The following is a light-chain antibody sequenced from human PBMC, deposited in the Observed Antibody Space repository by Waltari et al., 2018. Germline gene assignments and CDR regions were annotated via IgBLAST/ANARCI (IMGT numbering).Light chain of an antibody. CDR1: IRDVGGSNY. J-gene: IGLJ1*01. V-gene: IGLV2-8*01. CDR2: EVT. Sequence: QSALTQPPSASGSPGPSVTIPCTGPIRDVGGSNYFSWYLQHPRKAPNLMIYEVTTLPSGVPYRFSGSKSGNTASLTVSGLQAEDEADYYCGSYAGSSNTYVFGTGTKVTVL. CDR3: GSYAGSSNTYV.